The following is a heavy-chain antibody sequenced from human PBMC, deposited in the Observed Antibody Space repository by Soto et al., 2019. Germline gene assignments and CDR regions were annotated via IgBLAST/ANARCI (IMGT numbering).Heavy chain of an antibody. CDR2: IYHSGST. V-gene: IGHV4-38-2*02. CDR1: GYSISSGYY. D-gene: IGHD4-4*01. Sequence: PSETLSLTCAVSGYSISSGYYWGWIRQPPGEGLEWIGSIYHSGSTYYNPSLKSRVTISVDTSKNQFSLKLSSVTAADTAVYYCAREATVDLGWFDPWGQGTLVTVS. J-gene: IGHJ5*02. CDR3: AREATVDLGWFDP.